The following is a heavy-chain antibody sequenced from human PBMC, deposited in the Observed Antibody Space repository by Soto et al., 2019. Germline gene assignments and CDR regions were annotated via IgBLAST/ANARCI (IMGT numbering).Heavy chain of an antibody. J-gene: IGHJ4*02. CDR2: IYYSGST. D-gene: IGHD3-3*01. CDR1: GGTSSNLY. V-gene: IGHV4-59*11. CDR3: VRDRGNYDFWSGYYTGSSLGYFDY. Sequence: SETLRLTCTVVGGTSSNLYWSWILQPPGKGLEWIGYIYYSGSTNYNPSLKSRVTISVDTSKNQFSLKLSSVTAADTAVYYCVRDRGNYDFWSGYYTGSSLGYFDYWGQGTLVTVSS.